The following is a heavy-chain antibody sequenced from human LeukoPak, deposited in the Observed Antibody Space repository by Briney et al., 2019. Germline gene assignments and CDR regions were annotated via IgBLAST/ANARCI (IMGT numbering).Heavy chain of an antibody. Sequence: TGGSLRLSCAASGFTFSSYGMHWVRQAPGKGLEWVAVIWYDGSNKYYVDSVKGRFTISRDNSKNTLYLQMNSLRAEDTAVYYCARSYSGSYYEYGYWGQGTLVTVSS. J-gene: IGHJ4*02. D-gene: IGHD1-26*01. CDR3: ARSYSGSYYEYGY. V-gene: IGHV3-33*01. CDR2: IWYDGSNK. CDR1: GFTFSSYG.